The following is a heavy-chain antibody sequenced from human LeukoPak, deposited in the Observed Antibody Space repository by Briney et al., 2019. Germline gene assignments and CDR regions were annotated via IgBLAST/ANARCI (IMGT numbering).Heavy chain of an antibody. D-gene: IGHD4-23*01. V-gene: IGHV7-4-1*02. J-gene: IGHJ4*02. CDR3: TRVEDGGRD. CDR2: INTNTNNP. Sequence: GASVKVSCKASGYTFTNYAVNWVRQAPGRGLQWLGWINTNTNNPTYAQDFAGRFVFSLDTSVSTAYLQISSLKADDTAVYYCTRVEDGGRDWGQGTLVTVSS. CDR1: GYTFTNYA.